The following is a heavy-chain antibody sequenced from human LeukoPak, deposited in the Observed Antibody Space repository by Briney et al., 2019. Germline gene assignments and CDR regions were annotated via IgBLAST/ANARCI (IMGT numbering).Heavy chain of an antibody. J-gene: IGHJ4*02. CDR2: IYYSGST. CDR1: GGSISSYY. V-gene: IGHV4-59*12. D-gene: IGHD3-10*01. Sequence: PSETLSLTCTVSGGSISSYYWSWIRQPPGKGLEWIGYIYYSGSTNYNPSLKSRVTISVDTSKNQFSLKLSSVTAADTAVCYCAREAMVRGVIMRRTYFDYWGQGTLVTVSS. CDR3: AREAMVRGVIMRRTYFDY.